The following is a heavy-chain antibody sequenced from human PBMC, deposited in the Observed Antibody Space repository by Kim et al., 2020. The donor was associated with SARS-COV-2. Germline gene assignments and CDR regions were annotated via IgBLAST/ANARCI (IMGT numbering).Heavy chain of an antibody. D-gene: IGHD3-9*01. Sequence: RFTISRDNSKNTLYLQMTSLRAEDTAVYYCARGGRNYDILTGYYFAGIDYWGQGTLVTVSS. CDR3: ARGGRNYDILTGYYFAGIDY. J-gene: IGHJ4*02. V-gene: IGHV3-30*01.